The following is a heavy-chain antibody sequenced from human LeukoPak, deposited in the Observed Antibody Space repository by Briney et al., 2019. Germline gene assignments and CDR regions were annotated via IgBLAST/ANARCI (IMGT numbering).Heavy chain of an antibody. J-gene: IGHJ4*02. CDR3: ARPYCSGGSCYLYYFDY. CDR1: GSSFTSYW. D-gene: IGHD2-15*01. CDR2: IYPGDSDT. V-gene: IGHV5-51*01. Sequence: GASLQISCKCSGSSFTSYWIGWVRQLSGKGLEWMGIIYPGDSDTRYSPSDQGQVTISVDKSISTAYLQWSSLKASDTAMYHCARPYCSGGSCYLYYFDYWGQGTLVTVSA.